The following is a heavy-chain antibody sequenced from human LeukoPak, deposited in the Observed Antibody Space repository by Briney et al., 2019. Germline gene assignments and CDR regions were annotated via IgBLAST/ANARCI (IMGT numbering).Heavy chain of an antibody. J-gene: IGHJ3*02. D-gene: IGHD3-16*01. V-gene: IGHV4-61*01. Sequence: SETLSLTCSVSGGSISSGPYFWSWIRQPPGKGLEWIGYIYYSGSTNYNPSLKSRVTISVDTSKNQFSLKLSSVTAADTAVYYCARDLGFGGDAFDIWGQGTMVTVSS. CDR3: ARDLGFGGDAFDI. CDR1: GGSISSGPYF. CDR2: IYYSGST.